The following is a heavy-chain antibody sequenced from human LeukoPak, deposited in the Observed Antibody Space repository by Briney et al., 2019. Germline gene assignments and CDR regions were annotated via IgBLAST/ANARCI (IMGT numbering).Heavy chain of an antibody. V-gene: IGHV4-4*07. CDR3: ARDQDYYDSSGYSFDY. CDR1: GGSISSYY. CDR2: IYTSGST. J-gene: IGHJ4*02. D-gene: IGHD3-22*01. Sequence: SETLSLTCTLSGGSISSYYWSWIRQPAGKGLEWIGRIYTSGSTNYNPSLKTRVTMSVDTSKNQFSLKLSSVTAADTAVYYCARDQDYYDSSGYSFDYWGQGTLVTVSS.